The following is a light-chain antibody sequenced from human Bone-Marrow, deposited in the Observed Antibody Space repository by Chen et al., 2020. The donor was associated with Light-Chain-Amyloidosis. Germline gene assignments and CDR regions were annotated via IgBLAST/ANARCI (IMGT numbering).Light chain of an antibody. CDR1: KSISSY. Sequence: DIQMTQSPSSLSASVGDRVTSTCRASKSISSYLNWYRQKPGKAPKLLIYAASSLQSGVPSRFSGSGSGTDFTLTIRSLQPEDFARYYCQQSYSTPFAFGPGTKVDIK. V-gene: IGKV1-39*01. J-gene: IGKJ3*01. CDR3: QQSYSTPFA. CDR2: AAS.